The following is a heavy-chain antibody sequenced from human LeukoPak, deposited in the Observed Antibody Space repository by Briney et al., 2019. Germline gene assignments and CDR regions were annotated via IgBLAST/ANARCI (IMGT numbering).Heavy chain of an antibody. CDR2: IYPDDSDT. D-gene: IGHD6-13*01. J-gene: IGHJ4*02. Sequence: GESLKISCKHSEYGFPNYCIGWVRQMPGKGLEWMGIIYPDDSDTRYSPSFQGQVTISVDKSISTAYLQWSSLKASDTAMYYCAKLGAYSSSWYGFCDYWGQGTLVTVSS. CDR1: EYGFPNYC. V-gene: IGHV5-51*01. CDR3: AKLGAYSSSWYGFCDY.